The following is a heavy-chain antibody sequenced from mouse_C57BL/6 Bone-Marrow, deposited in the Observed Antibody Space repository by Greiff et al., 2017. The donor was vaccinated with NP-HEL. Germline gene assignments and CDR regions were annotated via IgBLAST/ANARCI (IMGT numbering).Heavy chain of an antibody. V-gene: IGHV1-82*01. J-gene: IGHJ2*01. CDR3: ARGVSWGAFFAY. CDR1: GYTFSTSW. CDR2: IYPGDGDT. Sequence: VKLMESGPQLVKPGASVKISCKASGYTFSTSWMNWMKQRPGKGLEWIGRIYPGDGDTNYSGNFEGKASLTADKSSNSAYMQLSSLTSEDSAVYSGARGVSWGAFFAYWGQGTPLTVSA. D-gene: IGHD6-1*01.